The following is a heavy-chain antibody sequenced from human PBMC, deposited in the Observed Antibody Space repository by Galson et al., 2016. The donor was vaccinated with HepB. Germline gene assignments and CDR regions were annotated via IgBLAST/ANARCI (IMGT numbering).Heavy chain of an antibody. Sequence: SLRLSCAASGFSVSQNYMTWVRQAPGKGLEWVSIIKSGGDSYYADSVKGRFTISRDYSKNTLYLQMNSLRVEGTAAYFCARDPFSGYDPQLSDYGTDVWGQGTTVTVSS. CDR3: ARDPFSGYDPQLSDYGTDV. J-gene: IGHJ6*02. CDR2: IKSGGDS. D-gene: IGHD5-12*01. CDR1: GFSVSQNY. V-gene: IGHV3-53*01.